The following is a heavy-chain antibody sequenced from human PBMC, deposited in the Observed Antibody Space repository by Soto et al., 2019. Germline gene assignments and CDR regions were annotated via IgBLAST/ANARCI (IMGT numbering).Heavy chain of an antibody. CDR1: GFTFSSYW. D-gene: IGHD3-10*01. V-gene: IGHV3-74*01. J-gene: IGHJ4*02. CDR2: IDEYGSTI. Sequence: EVQLVESGGGLVQPGGSLRLSCAASGFTFSSYWMHWVRQVPGKGLLWVSRIDEYGSTINYADSVKGRFTISRDNARDTLYLEMNSLIAEDTALYYCTSDIGVKGSYWGPGTLVTVSS. CDR3: TSDIGVKGSY.